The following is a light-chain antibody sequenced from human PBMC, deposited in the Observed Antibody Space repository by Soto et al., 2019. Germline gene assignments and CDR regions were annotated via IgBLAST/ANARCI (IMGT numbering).Light chain of an antibody. Sequence: QSALTQPASVSGSPGQSITISCTGTSSDVGGYNYVSWYQQHPGKAPKLMIYDVSNRPSGVSNRFSGSKSGNTASLTISGLQAEDEDDYYCNSYTSSSTNVFATGPKVAVL. CDR1: SSDVGGYNY. J-gene: IGLJ1*01. CDR2: DVS. CDR3: NSYTSSSTNV. V-gene: IGLV2-14*01.